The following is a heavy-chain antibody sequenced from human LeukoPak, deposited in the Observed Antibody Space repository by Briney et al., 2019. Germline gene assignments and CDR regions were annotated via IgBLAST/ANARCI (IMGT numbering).Heavy chain of an antibody. Sequence: PGGSLRLSCAVSGFMFSSYAMSWVRQAPGRGLEWVSTITGSGGATYYADSVKGRFTLSRDNSKNTLYLRMNSLRADDTAIYYCAKAVLFNPMVRGKKDYMDVWGKGTTVTVSS. CDR2: ITGSGGAT. CDR1: GFMFSSYA. CDR3: AKAVLFNPMVRGKKDYMDV. J-gene: IGHJ6*03. D-gene: IGHD3-10*01. V-gene: IGHV3-23*01.